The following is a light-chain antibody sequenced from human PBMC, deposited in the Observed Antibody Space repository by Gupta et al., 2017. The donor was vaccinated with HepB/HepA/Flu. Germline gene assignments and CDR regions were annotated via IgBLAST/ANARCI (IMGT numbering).Light chain of an antibody. V-gene: IGLV7-46*01. CDR1: TGAVTSGHY. CDR2: DTS. CDR3: LLSYSGARPYV. J-gene: IGLJ1*01. Sequence: QAVVTQEPSLTVSPGGTVTLTFGSSTGAVTSGHYPYWFQQKPGQAPRTLIYDTSNKHSWTPARFSGSLLGGKAALTLSGAQPEDEAEYYCLLSYSGARPYVFGTGTKVTVL.